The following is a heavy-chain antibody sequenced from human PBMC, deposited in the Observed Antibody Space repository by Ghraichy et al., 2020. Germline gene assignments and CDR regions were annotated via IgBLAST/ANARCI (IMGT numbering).Heavy chain of an antibody. V-gene: IGHV3-23*01. J-gene: IGHJ4*02. CDR1: GFTFSSYA. Sequence: GGSLRLSCAASGFTFSSYAMSWVRQAPGKGLEWVSAISGSGGSTYYADSVKGRFTISRDNSKNTLYLQMNSLRAEDTAVYYCAKASAEYYDFWSGYYIDYWGQGTLVTVSS. CDR2: ISGSGGST. CDR3: AKASAEYYDFWSGYYIDY. D-gene: IGHD3-3*01.